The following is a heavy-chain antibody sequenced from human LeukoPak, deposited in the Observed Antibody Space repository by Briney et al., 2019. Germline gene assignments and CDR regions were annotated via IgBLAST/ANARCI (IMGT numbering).Heavy chain of an antibody. CDR3: ARLSNPYGGFHLDY. V-gene: IGHV4-59*08. CDR1: GDSMTTYY. J-gene: IGHJ4*02. CDR2: IRYTGRT. D-gene: IGHD3-10*01. Sequence: SETLSLTCSVSGDSMTTYYWSWIRQPPGKGLEWIGYIRYTGRTNYIPSLRRRVTMSIDTSRTQFSLKLDSVTAADTAVYFCARLSNPYGGFHLDYWGQGILVTVSS.